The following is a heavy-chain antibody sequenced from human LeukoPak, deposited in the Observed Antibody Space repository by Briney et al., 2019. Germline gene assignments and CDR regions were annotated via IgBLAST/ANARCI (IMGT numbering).Heavy chain of an antibody. CDR3: ARDHYDSSGYRRVYYFDY. CDR1: GGSISSYY. Sequence: PSETLSLTCTVSGGSISSYYWSWIRQPAGKGLEWIGRIYSSGSTNYNSSLKSRVTISVDTSKNQFSRKLSSVTAADTAVYYCARDHYDSSGYRRVYYFDYWGQGTLVTVSS. D-gene: IGHD3-22*01. J-gene: IGHJ4*02. CDR2: IYSSGST. V-gene: IGHV4-4*07.